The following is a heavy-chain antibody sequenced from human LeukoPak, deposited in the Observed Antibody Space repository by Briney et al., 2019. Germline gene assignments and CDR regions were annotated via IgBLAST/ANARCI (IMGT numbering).Heavy chain of an antibody. CDR1: GFTFSSYG. Sequence: PGGSLRLSCAASGFTFSSYGMHWVRQAPGKGLEWVAVIWYDGSNKYYADSVKGRFTISRDNSEDTLYLQMNSLRAEDTAVYYCVGDQVDNVGWLTWGQGTRVTVSS. CDR3: VGDQVDNVGWLT. V-gene: IGHV3-33*01. D-gene: IGHD5-12*01. CDR2: IWYDGSNK. J-gene: IGHJ5*02.